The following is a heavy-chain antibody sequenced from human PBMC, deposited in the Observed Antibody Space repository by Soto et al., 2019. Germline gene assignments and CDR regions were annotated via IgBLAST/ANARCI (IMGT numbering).Heavy chain of an antibody. CDR2: INAGNGNT. CDR3: ARDLWFCSGGSCYASFDP. Sequence: QVQLVQSGAEVKKPGASVKVSCKASGYTFTSYAMHWVRQAPGQRLEWMGWINAGNGNTKYSQKFQGRVTITRDTSASTAYMELSSLRSEDTAVYYCARDLWFCSGGSCYASFDPWGQGTLVTVSS. J-gene: IGHJ5*02. D-gene: IGHD2-15*01. CDR1: GYTFTSYA. V-gene: IGHV1-3*01.